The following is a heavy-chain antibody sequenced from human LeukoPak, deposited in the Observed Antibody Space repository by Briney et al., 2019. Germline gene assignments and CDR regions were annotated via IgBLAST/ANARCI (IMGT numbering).Heavy chain of an antibody. CDR1: GGSISSSSYY. CDR2: IYYSGST. CDR3: ARHGSNVY. V-gene: IGHV4-39*01. Sequence: SETLSLTCTVSGGSISSSSYYWGWIRQPPGKGLEWIGSIYYSGSTYYNPSLKSRVTISVDTSKNQFSLKLSSVTAADTAVYYCARHGSNVYWGQGTLVIVSS. J-gene: IGHJ4*02.